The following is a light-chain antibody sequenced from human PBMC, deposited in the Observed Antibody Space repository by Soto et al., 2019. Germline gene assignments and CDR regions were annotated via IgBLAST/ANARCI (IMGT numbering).Light chain of an antibody. V-gene: IGKV1-39*01. J-gene: IGKJ1*01. Sequence: DIQMTQSPSTVSASVRDRVTITCRASQSISSYLNWYQQKPGKAPKLLIYAASSLQSGVPSRFSGSGSGTEFTLTIRSLQPDDCATYYCQQYDTYSTVGQGTKVDI. CDR3: QQYDTYST. CDR1: QSISSY. CDR2: AAS.